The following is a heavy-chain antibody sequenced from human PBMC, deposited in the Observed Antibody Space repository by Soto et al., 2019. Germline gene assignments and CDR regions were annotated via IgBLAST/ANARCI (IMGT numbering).Heavy chain of an antibody. CDR2: IYYSGST. D-gene: IGHD3-22*01. Sequence: QVQLQESGPGLVKPSQTLSLTCTVSGASISSGDYYWTWIRQPPGKGLEWIGSIYYSGSTYYNPSPKSRVTISVDTSNNQFSLNLSSVTAADTAVYYCARANYDSSTYYLDYWGQGTLVTVSS. CDR3: ARANYDSSTYYLDY. CDR1: GASISSGDYY. J-gene: IGHJ4*02. V-gene: IGHV4-30-4*01.